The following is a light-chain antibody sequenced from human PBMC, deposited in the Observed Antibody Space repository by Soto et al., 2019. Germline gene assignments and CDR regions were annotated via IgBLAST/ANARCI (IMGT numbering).Light chain of an antibody. CDR3: AAWDASLSGHV. CDR2: SDD. CDR1: SSNIGSYP. J-gene: IGLJ1*01. V-gene: IGLV1-47*02. Sequence: QSVLTQSPSASGTPGQRVTISCYGSSSNIGSYPVYWYQQLPGTAPKLIINSDDQRPSGVPDRFSASKSGTSASLAISGLRSEDEADYYCAAWDASLSGHVFGAGTKVTVL.